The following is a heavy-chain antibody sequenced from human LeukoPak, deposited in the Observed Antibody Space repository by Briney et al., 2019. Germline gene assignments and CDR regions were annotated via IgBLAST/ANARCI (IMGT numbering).Heavy chain of an antibody. CDR1: GFSLSTSGVG. CDR3: AHTRLWFGELHFDY. CDR2: IYWDDDK. Sequence: SGPTLVKPTQTLTLSCTFSGFSLSTSGVGVGWIRQPPGKALEWLALIYWDDDKRYSPSLKSRLTITKDTSKNQVVLTMTNMDPVDTATYYCAHTRLWFGELHFDYWGQGTLVTVSS. J-gene: IGHJ4*02. V-gene: IGHV2-5*02. D-gene: IGHD3-10*01.